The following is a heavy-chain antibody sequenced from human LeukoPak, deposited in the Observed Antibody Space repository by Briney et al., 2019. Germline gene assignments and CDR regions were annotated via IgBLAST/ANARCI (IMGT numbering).Heavy chain of an antibody. V-gene: IGHV1-2*02. CDR2: TNPSNGGT. J-gene: IGHJ4*02. Sequence: GASVKVSCKASGYTFTDYYIHWVRQAPGQGLEWMGWTNPSNGGTNFAQEFQGRVTMTRDTSISTAYMELSRLTSDDTAVYYCARVGYFGSGSYCPYWGQGTLVTVSS. CDR1: GYTFTDYY. D-gene: IGHD3-10*01. CDR3: ARVGYFGSGSYCPY.